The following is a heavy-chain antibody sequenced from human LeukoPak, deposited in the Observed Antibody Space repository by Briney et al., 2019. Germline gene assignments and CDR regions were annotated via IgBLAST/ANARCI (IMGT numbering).Heavy chain of an antibody. D-gene: IGHD3-3*01. Sequence: GGSLRLSCAASGFTFSGACLSWVRQAPGKGLEWVGRIKSKSDGGTIDYAAPVKGRFSISRDDSKDTLYLQMNSLKSEDTAMYYCTSNLHDFWSDSYPLDFWGQGTLVTVSS. CDR3: TSNLHDFWSDSYPLDF. CDR1: GFTFSGAC. J-gene: IGHJ4*02. V-gene: IGHV3-15*01. CDR2: IKSKSDGGTI.